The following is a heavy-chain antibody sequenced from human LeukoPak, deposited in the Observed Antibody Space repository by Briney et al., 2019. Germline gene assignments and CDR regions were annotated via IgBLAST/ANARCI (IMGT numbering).Heavy chain of an antibody. CDR2: ISGSGGST. CDR3: AKDERIAAAGTWDY. D-gene: IGHD6-13*01. J-gene: IGHJ4*02. CDR1: GFTFSSYA. Sequence: PGGSLRLSCAASGFTFSSYAMSWVRQAPGKGLEWDSAISGSGGSTYYADSVKGRFTISRDNSKNTLYLQMNSLRAEDTAVYYCAKDERIAAAGTWDYWGQGTLVTVSS. V-gene: IGHV3-23*01.